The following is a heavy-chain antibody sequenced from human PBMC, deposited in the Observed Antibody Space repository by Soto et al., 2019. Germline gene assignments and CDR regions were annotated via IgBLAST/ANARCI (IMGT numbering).Heavy chain of an antibody. CDR3: AHSPDTSSSYYFYY. CDR2: IYWDDDK. Sequence: QITLKESGPPLVKPTQTLTLTCTFTGFSLTTSGVGVGWIRQPPGKALEWLALIYWDDDKRHSPSLKSRLTIAKDTSKHHVVLTMTTMDPVDTATYYCAHSPDTSSSYYFYYWGQGTLVTVSS. V-gene: IGHV2-5*02. CDR1: GFSLTTSGVG. D-gene: IGHD6-6*01. J-gene: IGHJ4*02.